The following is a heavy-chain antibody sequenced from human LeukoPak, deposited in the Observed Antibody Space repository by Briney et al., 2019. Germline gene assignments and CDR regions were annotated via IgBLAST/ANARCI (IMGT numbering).Heavy chain of an antibody. V-gene: IGHV4-39*01. D-gene: IGHD5-18*01. J-gene: IGHJ4*02. CDR2: IYYSGST. Sequence: PSETLSLTCTVSGGSISSSSYYWGWLRQPPGKGLEWIGSIYYSGSTYYNPSLKSRVTISVDTSKNQFSLKLSSVTAADTAVYYCARVTLWLVDYWGQGTLVTVSS. CDR3: ARVTLWLVDY. CDR1: GGSISSSSYY.